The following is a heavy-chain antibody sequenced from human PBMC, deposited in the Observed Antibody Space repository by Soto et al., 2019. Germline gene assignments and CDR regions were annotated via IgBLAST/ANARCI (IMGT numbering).Heavy chain of an antibody. CDR2: INANNGNT. J-gene: IGHJ5*02. CDR3: ATSYDSGFDP. Sequence: QVQLLQSGAEGKKPGASVMVSCKASGYTFPSYGISWIRQAPGQGLEWMGWINANNGNTDYAQNFQGRVTMTTDTSTSTAYMELRSLRSDDTAVYYCATSYDSGFDPWGQGTLVSVSS. V-gene: IGHV1-18*04. CDR1: GYTFPSYG. D-gene: IGHD3-3*01.